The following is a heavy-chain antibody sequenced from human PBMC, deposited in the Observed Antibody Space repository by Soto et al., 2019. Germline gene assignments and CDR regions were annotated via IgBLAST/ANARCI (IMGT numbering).Heavy chain of an antibody. D-gene: IGHD5-18*01. Sequence: GGSLRLSCAASGFTVSSTYMSWVRQAPGKGLEWVSVIYSGGSTYYADSVKGRFSISRDNSKNTLYLQMNSLRAEDTAVYYCVRFGYSYSPFDYRGQRTLVSGSS. V-gene: IGHV3-53*01. J-gene: IGHJ4*02. CDR1: GFTVSSTY. CDR3: VRFGYSYSPFDY. CDR2: IYSGGST.